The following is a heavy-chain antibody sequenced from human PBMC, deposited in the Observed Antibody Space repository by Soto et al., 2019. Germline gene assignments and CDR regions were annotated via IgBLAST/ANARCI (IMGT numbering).Heavy chain of an antibody. CDR1: GGTFSSYG. V-gene: IGHV1-69*01. Sequence: QVQLVQSGAEVKKPGSSVKVSCKASGGTFSSYGISWVRQAPGQGLEWMGGIIPIFATANYAQKFQGRVTITADESTSTAYMELSSLRSEDTAVYYCARSSPNCTNGVCYGMRGFDPWGQGNLVTVSS. CDR2: IIPIFATA. CDR3: ARSSPNCTNGVCYGMRGFDP. D-gene: IGHD2-8*01. J-gene: IGHJ5*02.